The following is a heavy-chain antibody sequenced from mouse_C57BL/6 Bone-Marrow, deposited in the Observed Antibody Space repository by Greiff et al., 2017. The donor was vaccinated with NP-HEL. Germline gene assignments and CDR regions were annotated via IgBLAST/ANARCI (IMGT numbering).Heavy chain of an antibody. CDR2: ISNGGGST. V-gene: IGHV5-12*01. CDR3: ARHPYDYFAY. J-gene: IGHJ3*01. CDR1: GFTFSDYY. D-gene: IGHD2-4*01. Sequence: EVKLVESGGGLVQPGGSLKLSCAASGFTFSDYYMYWVRQTPEQRLEWVAYISNGGGSTYYPDNVKGRFTISRDHAKNTLYLQMSRLKSEDTAMYYCARHPYDYFAYWGQGTLVTVSA.